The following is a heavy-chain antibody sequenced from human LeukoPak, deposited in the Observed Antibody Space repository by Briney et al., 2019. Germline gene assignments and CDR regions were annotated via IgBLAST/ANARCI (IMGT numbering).Heavy chain of an antibody. CDR1: GGSFSGYY. V-gene: IGHV4-34*01. Sequence: SETLSLTCAVYGGSFSGYYWSWIRQPPGKGLEWIGEINHSGSTNYNPSLKSRVTISVDTSKNQFSLKLSSVTAADTVVYYCARAYSSGWYRGFEYFQHWGQGTLVTVSS. J-gene: IGHJ1*01. CDR3: ARAYSSGWYRGFEYFQH. D-gene: IGHD6-19*01. CDR2: INHSGST.